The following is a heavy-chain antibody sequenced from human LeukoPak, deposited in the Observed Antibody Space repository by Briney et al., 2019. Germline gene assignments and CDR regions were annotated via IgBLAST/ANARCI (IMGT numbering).Heavy chain of an antibody. CDR3: VRWKRDGYSYDH. V-gene: IGHV3-72*01. CDR1: GFIFSDHY. Sequence: GGSLRLSCAAYGFIFSDHYMDWVRQAPGKGLEWVGRSRNKANGYTTEYAASVRGRFTISRDESKNSLYLQMNSLQIEDTAVYYCVRWKRDGYSYDHWGQGTLVTVSS. D-gene: IGHD5-24*01. CDR2: SRNKANGYTT. J-gene: IGHJ4*02.